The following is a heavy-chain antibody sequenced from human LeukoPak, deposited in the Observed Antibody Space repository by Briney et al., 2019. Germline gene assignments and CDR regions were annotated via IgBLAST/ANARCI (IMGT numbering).Heavy chain of an antibody. CDR2: IYYSGST. J-gene: IGHJ4*02. Sequence: SETLSLTCTVSGGSISSSSYYWSWIRQPPGKGLEWIGSIYYSGSTYYNPSLESRLTMSLDTSKNQFSLNLNSVTAADTAIYYCARDGAAAGQPFDYWGQGTLVTVSS. CDR1: GGSISSSSYY. CDR3: ARDGAAAGQPFDY. D-gene: IGHD6-13*01. V-gene: IGHV4-39*07.